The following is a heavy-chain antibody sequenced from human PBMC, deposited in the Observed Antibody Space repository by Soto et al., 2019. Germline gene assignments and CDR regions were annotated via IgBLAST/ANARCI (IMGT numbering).Heavy chain of an antibody. CDR1: GFTFSSYA. CDR3: AKGRYWTNGVCHKERGWGP. V-gene: IGHV3-23*01. J-gene: IGHJ5*02. Sequence: GGSLRLSCAASGFTFSSYAMSWVRQAPGKGLEWVSAISGSGGSTYYADSVKGRFTISRDNPKNTLYLQMNSLRAEDTDVYYCAKGRYWTNGVCHKERGWGPLGQGPLVNGS. D-gene: IGHD2-8*01. CDR2: ISGSGGST.